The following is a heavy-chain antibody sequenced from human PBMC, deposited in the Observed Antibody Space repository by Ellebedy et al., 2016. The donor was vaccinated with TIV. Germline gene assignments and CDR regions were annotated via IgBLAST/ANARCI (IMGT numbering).Heavy chain of an antibody. V-gene: IGHV3-30*18. CDR2: ISYDGSNK. J-gene: IGHJ6*02. CDR1: GFTFSSYG. D-gene: IGHD2-2*01. CDR3: AKDRVVPAAPGYYYGMDV. Sequence: GESLKISCAASGFTFSSYGMHWVRQAPGKGLEWVAVISYDGSNKYYADSVKGRFTISRDNSKNTLYLQMNSLRAEDTAVYYCAKDRVVPAAPGYYYGMDVWGQGTTVTVSS.